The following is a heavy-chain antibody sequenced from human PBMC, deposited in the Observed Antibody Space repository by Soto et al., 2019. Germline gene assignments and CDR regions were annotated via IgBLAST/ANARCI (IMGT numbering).Heavy chain of an antibody. J-gene: IGHJ5*02. V-gene: IGHV6-1*01. Sequence: QVQLQQSGPGLVQPSQTLSLTCAISGDYVSSNSVTWNWIRQSPSRGLEWLGRTYYSSTWYNEYAVSVISRIAINPDTSKNQFSLHLNSVTPEDTAVYFCARATHGAHWFDPWGQGTLVTVSS. CDR1: GDYVSSNSVT. CDR2: TYYSSTWYN. CDR3: ARATHGAHWFDP. D-gene: IGHD2-8*01.